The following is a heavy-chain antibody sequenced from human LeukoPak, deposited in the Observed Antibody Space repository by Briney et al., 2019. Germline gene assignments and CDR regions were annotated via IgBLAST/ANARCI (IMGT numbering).Heavy chain of an antibody. D-gene: IGHD2-15*01. CDR2: IYSGGST. Sequence: PGGSLRLSCAASGFTVSSNYMSWVRQAPGKGLEWVSVIYSGGSTYYADSVKGRFTISRDNSKNTLYLQMNSLRDEDTAVYYCAKGVVFIVVVVAATGYFDYWGQGTLVTVSS. CDR1: GFTVSSNY. CDR3: AKGVVFIVVVVAATGYFDY. V-gene: IGHV3-53*01. J-gene: IGHJ4*02.